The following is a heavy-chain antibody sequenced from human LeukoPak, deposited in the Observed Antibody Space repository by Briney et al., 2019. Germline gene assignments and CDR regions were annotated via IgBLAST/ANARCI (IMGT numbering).Heavy chain of an antibody. J-gene: IGHJ4*02. CDR2: IYHSGST. Sequence: SETLSLTCTVSGYSISSGYYWGWIRQPPGKGLEWIGSIYHSGSTYYNPSLKSRVSISVDTSKNQFSLKLNSMTAADTAVYYCARVRIGSGRAFDYWGQGSLVTVSS. V-gene: IGHV4-38-2*02. CDR1: GYSISSGYY. D-gene: IGHD2-15*01. CDR3: ARVRIGSGRAFDY.